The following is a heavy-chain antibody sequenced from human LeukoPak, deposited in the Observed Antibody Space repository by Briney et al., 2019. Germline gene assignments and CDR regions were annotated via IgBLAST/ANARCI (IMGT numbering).Heavy chain of an antibody. J-gene: IGHJ4*02. D-gene: IGHD3-22*01. V-gene: IGHV3-21*01. Sequence: GGSLRLSCAASGFTFSSYSMNWVRQAPGKGLEWVSSISSSSSYIYYADSVKGRFTISRDNAKNSLYLQMNSLRAEDTAVYYCAKDRSYYYDSSGYGLGYWGQGTLVTVSS. CDR3: AKDRSYYYDSSGYGLGY. CDR2: ISSSSSYI. CDR1: GFTFSSYS.